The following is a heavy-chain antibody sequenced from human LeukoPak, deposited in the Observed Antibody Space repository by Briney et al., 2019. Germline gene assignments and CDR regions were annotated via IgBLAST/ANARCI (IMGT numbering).Heavy chain of an antibody. Sequence: ASVKVSCKASGGTFSSYAISWVRQAPGQGLEWMGGIIPIFGTANYAQKFQGRVTITTDESTSTAYMELSSPRSEDTAVYYCAREYNWNPYYFDYWGQGTQVTVSS. CDR2: IIPIFGTA. J-gene: IGHJ4*02. D-gene: IGHD1-20*01. CDR3: AREYNWNPYYFDY. CDR1: GGTFSSYA. V-gene: IGHV1-69*05.